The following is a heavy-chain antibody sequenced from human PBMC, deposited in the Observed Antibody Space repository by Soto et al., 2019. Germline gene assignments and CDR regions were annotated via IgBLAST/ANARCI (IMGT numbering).Heavy chain of an antibody. CDR2: INPSAGAT. V-gene: IGHV1-46*01. Sequence: ASEQVSCKASGYTFRDYFMQWVRQAPGQGLEWVGLINPSAGATSDPQKFQGSVSLTVDTSTSTFYVELRSVRSDDTAVYYCARVRQKWRRNDAFEIWGQGTLVTVSS. CDR3: ARVRQKWRRNDAFEI. J-gene: IGHJ3*02. D-gene: IGHD5-12*01. CDR1: GYTFRDYF.